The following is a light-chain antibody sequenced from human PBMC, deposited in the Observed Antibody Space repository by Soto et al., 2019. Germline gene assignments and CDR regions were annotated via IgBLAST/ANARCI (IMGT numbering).Light chain of an antibody. CDR2: DVS. V-gene: IGLV2-14*01. CDR1: SSDDGGYNY. CDR3: SSYTSSSTLSLYV. Sequence: QSVLTQPAAVSGSPGQSITISCKGTSSDDGGYNYVSWYQQHPGKAPKLMIYDVSNRPSGVSNRFSGSKSGNTASLTISGLQAEDEADYYCSSYTSSSTLSLYVFGTGTKVTVL. J-gene: IGLJ1*01.